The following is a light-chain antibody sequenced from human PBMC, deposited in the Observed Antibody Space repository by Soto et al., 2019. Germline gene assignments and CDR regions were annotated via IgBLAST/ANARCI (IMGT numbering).Light chain of an antibody. Sequence: QSALTQPASVSGSPGQSITISCTGTSSDVGSYNLVSWYQQHPGKAPKLMIYEGSKRPSGVSNRFSGSKSGNTASLTISGLQAEDEADYYCCSYAGSSTLGVFGGGPKVTVL. CDR2: EGS. CDR1: SSDVGSYNL. V-gene: IGLV2-23*01. CDR3: CSYAGSSTLGV. J-gene: IGLJ2*01.